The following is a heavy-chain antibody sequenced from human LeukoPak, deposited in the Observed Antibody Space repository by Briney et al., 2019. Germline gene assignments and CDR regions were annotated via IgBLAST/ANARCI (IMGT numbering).Heavy chain of an antibody. J-gene: IGHJ4*02. CDR3: AKCSLTLLHYFDY. D-gene: IGHD3-10*02. CDR2: IRYDGSNK. Sequence: GGPLRLSCAASGFTFSSYGMHWVRQAPGKGLEWVAFIRYDGSNKYYADSVKGRFTISRDNSKNTLYLQMNNLRAEDTAVYYCAKCSLTLLHYFDYWGQGTLVTVSS. V-gene: IGHV3-30*02. CDR1: GFTFSSYG.